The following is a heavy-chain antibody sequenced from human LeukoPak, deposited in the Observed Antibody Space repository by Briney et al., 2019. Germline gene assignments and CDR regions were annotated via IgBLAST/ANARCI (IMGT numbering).Heavy chain of an antibody. Sequence: SETLSLTCTVSGGSISSHYWSWIRQPPGKGLEWIGYIYYSGSTYYNPSLKSRVTISVDTSKNQFSLKLSSVTAADTAVYYCARLRATTSSFDYWGQGTLVTVSS. CDR2: IYYSGST. CDR3: ARLRATTSSFDY. V-gene: IGHV4-59*08. D-gene: IGHD5-12*01. CDR1: GGSISSHY. J-gene: IGHJ4*02.